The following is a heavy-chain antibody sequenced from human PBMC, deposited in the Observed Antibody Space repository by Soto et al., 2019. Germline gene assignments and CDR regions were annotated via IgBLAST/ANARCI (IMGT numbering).Heavy chain of an antibody. CDR1: GFTFSSYS. Sequence: EVQLVESGGGLVQPGGSLRLSCAASGFTFSSYSMNWVRQAPGKGLEWVSYISSSSSTIYYADSVKGRFTISRDNAKNSLYLQMNSLRDEDXXXXXXXXXXPHYYYGMXXXGQGT. J-gene: IGHJ6*02. CDR2: ISSSSSTI. CDR3: XXXXPHYYYGMXX. V-gene: IGHV3-48*02.